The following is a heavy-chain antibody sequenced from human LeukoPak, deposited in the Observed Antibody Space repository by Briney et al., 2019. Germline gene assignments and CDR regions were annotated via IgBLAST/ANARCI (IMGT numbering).Heavy chain of an antibody. CDR1: GGSFSGYY. V-gene: IGHV4-34*09. CDR3: ARGSGYEYYYYYGMDV. D-gene: IGHD5-12*01. CDR2: INHSGST. Sequence: SETLSLTCAVYGGSFSGYYWSWIRQPPGKGLEWIGEINHSGSTNYNPSLKSRVTISVDTSKNQFSLKLSSVTAADTAVYYCARGSGYEYYYYYGMDVWGQGTTVTVSS. J-gene: IGHJ6*02.